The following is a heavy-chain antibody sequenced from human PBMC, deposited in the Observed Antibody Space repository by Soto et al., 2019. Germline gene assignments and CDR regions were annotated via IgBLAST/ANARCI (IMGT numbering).Heavy chain of an antibody. CDR1: GYTFTGYY. CDR2: INPNSGGT. V-gene: IGHV1-2*04. J-gene: IGHJ6*02. D-gene: IGHD5-12*01. CDR3: ARDKLPHSGCDPYYYYYGMDV. Sequence: ASVKVSCRASGYTFTGYYRHWVRQAPGQGLEWMGWINPNSGGTNYAQKFQGWVTMTRDTSISTAYMELSRLRSDDTAVYYCARDKLPHSGCDPYYYYYGMDVWGQGTTVTVSS.